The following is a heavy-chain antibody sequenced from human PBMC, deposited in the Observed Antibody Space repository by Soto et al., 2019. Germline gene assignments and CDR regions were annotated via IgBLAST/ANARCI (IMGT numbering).Heavy chain of an antibody. CDR3: ARVSGEGFGELLFDY. D-gene: IGHD3-10*01. J-gene: IGHJ4*02. CDR1: GGSISSYY. V-gene: IGHV4-59*01. CDR2: IYYSGST. Sequence: QAQLQESGPGLVKPSETLSLTCTVSGGSISSYYWSWIRQPPGKGLEWIGYIYYSGSTNYNPSLKSRVTISVDTSKNQFSLKLSSVTAADTAVYYCARVSGEGFGELLFDYWGQGTLVTVSS.